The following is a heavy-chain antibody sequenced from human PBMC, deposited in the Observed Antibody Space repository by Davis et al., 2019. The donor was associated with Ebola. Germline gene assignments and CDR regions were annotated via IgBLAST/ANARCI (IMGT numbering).Heavy chain of an antibody. D-gene: IGHD3-16*01. CDR1: GFTFSSYA. CDR2: ISYDGSNK. J-gene: IGHJ6*02. V-gene: IGHV3-30-3*01. CDR3: ARGTGEYYYYGMGV. Sequence: GGSLRLSCAASGFTFSSYAMSWVRQAPGKGLEWVAVISYDGSNKYYADSVKGRFTISRDNSKNTLYLQMNSLRAEDTAVYYCARGTGEYYYYGMGVWGQGTTVTVSS.